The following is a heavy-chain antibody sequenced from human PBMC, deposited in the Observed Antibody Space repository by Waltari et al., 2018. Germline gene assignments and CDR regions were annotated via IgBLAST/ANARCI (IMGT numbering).Heavy chain of an antibody. V-gene: IGHV4-4*07. D-gene: IGHD3-16*02. Sequence: QLQESGPGLVKHSETLSLICTVSGVSISGYYWSWNRQPAGKRLEWIGRIYTTGSTNFHPSLTNRVTMSVDTPKNQFSLRLNSVTAADTAVYYCAKYRLADDAFDVWGQGTLFTFSS. CDR2: IYTTGST. J-gene: IGHJ3*01. CDR1: GVSISGYY. CDR3: AKYRLADDAFDV.